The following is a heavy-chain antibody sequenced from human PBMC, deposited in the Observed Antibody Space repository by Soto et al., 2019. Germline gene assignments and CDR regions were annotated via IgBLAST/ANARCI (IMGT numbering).Heavy chain of an antibody. Sequence: QVQLVESGGGVVQPGTSLRLSCAASGFTFSNYGMHWVRQAPGKGLEWVAVISYDGSNNYYADSVKGRFTISRDNSKNTLYLQMNSLRADDTAVYYCAKNYGGNSNDGFDIWGQGTMVTVSS. J-gene: IGHJ3*02. CDR2: ISYDGSNN. V-gene: IGHV3-30*18. CDR1: GFTFSNYG. D-gene: IGHD4-17*01. CDR3: AKNYGGNSNDGFDI.